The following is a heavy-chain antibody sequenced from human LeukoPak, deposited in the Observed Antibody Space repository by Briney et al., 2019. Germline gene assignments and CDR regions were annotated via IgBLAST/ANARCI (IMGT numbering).Heavy chain of an antibody. J-gene: IGHJ4*02. CDR2: INPNSGGT. CDR1: GYNFTGYY. D-gene: IGHD6-13*01. V-gene: IGHV1-2*02. CDR3: AREAAAAGENYFDY. Sequence: ASVKVSCKASGYNFTGYYMHWVRQAPGQGLEWMGWINPNSGGTNYAQKFQGRVTMSRDMSISTAYMELSRLRSDDTAVYYCAREAAAAGENYFDYWGQGTLVTVSS.